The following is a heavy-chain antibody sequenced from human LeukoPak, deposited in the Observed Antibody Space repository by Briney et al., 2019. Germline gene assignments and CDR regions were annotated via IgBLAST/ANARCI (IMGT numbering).Heavy chain of an antibody. CDR3: ARELEYYYGSGSSHLATFDY. J-gene: IGHJ4*02. Sequence: PGGSLRLSCAASGFTFSSYSMNWVRQAPGKGLEWVSSISSSSSYIYYADSVKGRFTISRDNAKNSLYLQMNSLRAEDTAVYYCARELEYYYGSGSSHLATFDYWGQGTLVTVSS. CDR1: GFTFSSYS. V-gene: IGHV3-21*01. D-gene: IGHD3-10*01. CDR2: ISSSSSYI.